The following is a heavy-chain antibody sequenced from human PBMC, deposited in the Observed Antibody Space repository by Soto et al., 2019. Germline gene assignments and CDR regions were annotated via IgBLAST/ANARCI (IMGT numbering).Heavy chain of an antibody. V-gene: IGHV1-69*02. Sequence: QVQLVQSGAEVKKPGSSVKVSCKASGGTFSSYTIVWVRQAPGQGLEWMGRIIPFLGITNYPQKFQARVTITADTSTGTAYMELSSLRSDDTAIYYCARVSCSSADCPLAADQWAQGILVTVSS. CDR2: IIPFLGIT. CDR1: GGTFSSYT. CDR3: ARVSCSSADCPLAADQ. J-gene: IGHJ5*02. D-gene: IGHD6-19*01.